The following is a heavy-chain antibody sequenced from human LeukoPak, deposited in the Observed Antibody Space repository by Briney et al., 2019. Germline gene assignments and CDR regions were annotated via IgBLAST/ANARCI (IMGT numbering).Heavy chain of an antibody. CDR1: GFTFSSEA. J-gene: IGHJ4*02. D-gene: IGHD6-13*01. Sequence: GGSLRLSCAVSGFTFSSEAMGWVRQLPGGGLKWGSTIIPAGGTTYYAESMKGRFTISRDNSKSTLYLQMNSLRVEDTAVYYCTKVRSGSSSWALRVFDYWGQGTLVTVS. CDR2: IIPAGGTT. V-gene: IGHV3-23*01. CDR3: TKVRSGSSSWALRVFDY.